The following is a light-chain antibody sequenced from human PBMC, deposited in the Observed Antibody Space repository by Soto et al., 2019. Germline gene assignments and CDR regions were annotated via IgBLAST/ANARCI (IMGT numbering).Light chain of an antibody. CDR3: QQYVSSVT. V-gene: IGKV3-20*01. Sequence: EIVLTQSPGSLSLSPGERGTLSCRASQSVDSSFFAWYQQKPDQAPRLLIYGASNRATGIPDRFSGSGSGTDFTLTSSRLEPEYFAVYYCQQYVSSVTFGQGTKVEIK. J-gene: IGKJ1*01. CDR1: QSVDSSF. CDR2: GAS.